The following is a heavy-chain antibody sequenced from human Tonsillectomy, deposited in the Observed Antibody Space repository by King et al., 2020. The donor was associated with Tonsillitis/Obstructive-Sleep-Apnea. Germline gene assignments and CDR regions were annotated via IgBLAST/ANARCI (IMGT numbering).Heavy chain of an antibody. CDR1: GFSLSTSGVG. CDR3: ARPRPTIAVDGTSPFDY. V-gene: IGHV2-5*02. Sequence: TLKDSVPTLVKPTQTLTLTCTFSGFSLSTSGVGVGWIRQPPGKALEWLALTYWDDHKRYSPSLKSRLTLTKDTSTNHVVLTMTNMDPVYTATYYCARPRPTIAVDGTSPFDYWGQGTLVTVSS. J-gene: IGHJ4*02. D-gene: IGHD6-19*01. CDR2: TYWDDHK.